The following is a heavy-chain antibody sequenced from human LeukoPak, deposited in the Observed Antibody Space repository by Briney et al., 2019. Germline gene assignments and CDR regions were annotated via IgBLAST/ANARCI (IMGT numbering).Heavy chain of an antibody. J-gene: IGHJ4*02. CDR2: ISSSSSYI. V-gene: IGHV3-21*01. CDR3: ARDIGEWFGERWAFDDY. CDR1: GFTFSSYS. Sequence: GGSLRLSCAASGFTFSSYSMNWVRQAPGKGLEWVSSISSSSSYIYYADSVKGRFTISRDNAKNSLYLQMNSLRAEDTAVYYCARDIGEWFGERWAFDDYWGQGTLVTVST. D-gene: IGHD3-10*01.